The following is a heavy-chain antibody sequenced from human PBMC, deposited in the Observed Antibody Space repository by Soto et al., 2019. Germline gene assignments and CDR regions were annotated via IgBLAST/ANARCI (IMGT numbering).Heavy chain of an antibody. CDR2: INDDGSER. CDR3: AKDVR. V-gene: IGHV3-7*05. CDR1: GFTFSTHW. J-gene: IGHJ4*02. Sequence: EVQLVESGGDLVQPGGSLRLSCAASGFTFSTHWMSWVRQAPGKGLEWVANINDDGSERNYADSVRGRFSVSRDNAKNSLFLQMNGLRVEDRALYYCAKDVRWGQGTQVTVSS.